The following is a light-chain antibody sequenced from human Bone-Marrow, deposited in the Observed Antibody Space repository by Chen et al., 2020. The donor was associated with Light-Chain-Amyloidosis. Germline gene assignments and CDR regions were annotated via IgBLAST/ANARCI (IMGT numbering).Light chain of an antibody. CDR3: CAYAGRSSVV. J-gene: IGLJ3*02. Sequence: QSALTQPASVSGSPGQSITISCTGRRGDIGTYDFVSWYQQFPGKAPKLMIYEAIKRPSGVFYRVSGPKSGYTASLTISGLQAEDEADYYCCAYAGRSSVVFGGGTKLTVL. V-gene: IGLV2-23*01. CDR2: EAI. CDR1: RGDIGTYDF.